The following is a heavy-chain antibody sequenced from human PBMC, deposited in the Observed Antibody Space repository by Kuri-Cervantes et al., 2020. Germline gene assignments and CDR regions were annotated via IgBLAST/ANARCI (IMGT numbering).Heavy chain of an antibody. J-gene: IGHJ4*02. CDR1: GGSISSSGYY. V-gene: IGHV4-39*07. CDR2: IYHSGST. CDR3: ARTRPHVDY. Sequence: GSLRLSCTVSGGSISSSGYYWGWIRQPPGKGLEWIGSIYHSGSTYYNPSLKSRVTISVDTSKNQFSLKLSSVTAADTAVYYCARTRPHVDYWGQGTLVTVSS.